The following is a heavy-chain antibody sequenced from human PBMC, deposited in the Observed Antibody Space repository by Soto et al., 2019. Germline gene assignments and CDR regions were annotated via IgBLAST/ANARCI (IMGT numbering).Heavy chain of an antibody. V-gene: IGHV4-59*01. CDR3: ARSHDSSGFLFDP. J-gene: IGHJ5*02. CDR1: GGSIRGYY. CDR2: ISYSGST. Sequence: SETLSLTGSVSGGSIRGYYWSWIRQPPGKGLEWIGYISYSGSTDYHPSLKSQVTISVDTSKNQFSLKLSSVTAADTAVYYCARSHDSSGFLFDPWGQGTLVTVSS. D-gene: IGHD3-22*01.